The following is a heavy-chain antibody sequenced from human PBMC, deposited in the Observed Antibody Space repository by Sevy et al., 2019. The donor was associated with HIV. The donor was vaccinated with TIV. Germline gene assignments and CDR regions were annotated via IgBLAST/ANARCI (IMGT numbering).Heavy chain of an antibody. CDR1: GFTFDGYT. CDR2: IAWDGGGT. CDR3: TKGHSYYYYDMDV. V-gene: IGHV3-43*01. Sequence: GGSLRLSCAASGFTFDGYTMHWVRQAPGRGLEWVSLIAWDGGGTFYADSVRGRFTISRDNSKDSLYLQMNSLRIEDTAFYYCTKGHSYYYYDMDVWGRGTSVTVSS. J-gene: IGHJ6*02.